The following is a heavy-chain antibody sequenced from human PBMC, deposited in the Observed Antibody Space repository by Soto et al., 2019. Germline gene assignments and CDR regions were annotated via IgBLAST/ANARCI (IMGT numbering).Heavy chain of an antibody. CDR2: IYYNGNT. V-gene: IGHV4-31*03. J-gene: IGHJ5*02. CDR3: AREFQRRCDP. Sequence: SETLSLTCTVSGGSISSAAHYWSWIRQHPGKGLEWIAYIYYNGNTFYNPSLKSRVTISVDTSKNQFSLRLSSVTAADAALYYCAREFQRRCDPWGQGTLFTVS. CDR1: GGSISSAAHY.